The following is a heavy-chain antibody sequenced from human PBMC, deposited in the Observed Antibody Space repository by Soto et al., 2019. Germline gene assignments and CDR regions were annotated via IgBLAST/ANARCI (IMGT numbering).Heavy chain of an antibody. Sequence: GALRLSCAASGFTFSSYAMHWVRQAPGKGLEWVAVISYDGSNKYYADSVKGRFTISRDNSKNTLYLQMNSLRAEDTAVYYCARDPSLITLTGYPVDYWGQGTLVTVSS. CDR2: ISYDGSNK. CDR1: GFTFSSYA. J-gene: IGHJ4*02. CDR3: ARDPSLITLTGYPVDY. D-gene: IGHD3-9*01. V-gene: IGHV3-30-3*01.